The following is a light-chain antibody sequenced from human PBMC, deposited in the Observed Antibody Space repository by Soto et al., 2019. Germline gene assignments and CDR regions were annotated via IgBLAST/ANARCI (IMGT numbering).Light chain of an antibody. V-gene: IGKV3-20*01. CDR2: GAS. CDR3: KQYGSSPFT. J-gene: IGKJ4*01. Sequence: EIVLTQSPGTLSLSPGERATLSCRASQSVSSSYLAWYQQKPGQAPRLLIYGASSRATGIPDRFSGSGSGTDFTLNISRLEPEDFAVYYCKQYGSSPFTFGGGTKVEIK. CDR1: QSVSSSY.